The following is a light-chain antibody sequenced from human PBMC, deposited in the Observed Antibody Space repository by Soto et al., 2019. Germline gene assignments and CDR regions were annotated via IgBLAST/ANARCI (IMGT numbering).Light chain of an antibody. Sequence: QSVLTQPPSASGTPGQRVTISCSGSSSNIGSNNVNWYQQVPGTAPKLLIYETNERPSGVPDRFSGSKSGTSASLAISGLQSEDEADYHCAAWDDSLNGVVFGGGTQLTVL. V-gene: IGLV1-44*01. CDR2: ETN. J-gene: IGLJ2*01. CDR3: AAWDDSLNGVV. CDR1: SSNIGSNN.